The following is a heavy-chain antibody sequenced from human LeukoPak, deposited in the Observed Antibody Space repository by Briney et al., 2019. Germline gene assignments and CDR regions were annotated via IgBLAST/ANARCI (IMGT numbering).Heavy chain of an antibody. Sequence: SQTLSLTCTVSGGSISSGGYYWSWIRQHPGKGLEWIGYIYYSGSTYYNPSLKSRVTISVDTSKNQFSLELGSVTAADTAVYYCARAQARGAFSSQYYFDYWGQGTLVTVSS. CDR3: ARAQARGAFSSQYYFDY. CDR1: GGSISSGGYY. CDR2: IYYSGST. J-gene: IGHJ4*02. V-gene: IGHV4-31*03. D-gene: IGHD1-26*01.